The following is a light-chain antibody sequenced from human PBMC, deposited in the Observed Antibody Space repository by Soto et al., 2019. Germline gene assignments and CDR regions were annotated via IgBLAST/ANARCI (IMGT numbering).Light chain of an antibody. V-gene: IGKV3-11*01. CDR3: QQSYTTPIT. Sequence: EIVLTQSPASLSLSPGETATVSCRASQSVPRHLAWYQQRPGLPPRLLIYDSSSRATGIPDRFSGSGSGTEFTLTISSLQSEDFATYYCQQSYTTPITFGQGTRLEIK. J-gene: IGKJ5*01. CDR2: DSS. CDR1: QSVPRH.